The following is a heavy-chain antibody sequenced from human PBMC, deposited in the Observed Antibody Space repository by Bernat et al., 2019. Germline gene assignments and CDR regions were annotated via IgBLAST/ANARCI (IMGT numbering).Heavy chain of an antibody. Sequence: QVQLVESGGGVVQPGRPLRLSCAASGFTFSSDGMHWVRQAPGKGLEWVTFISYDGDKKYYADAVKGRFTISRDKSKNTLYLQMSSLRAEDTAVYYCAKDRSSSWTFDYWGQGTLVIVSS. J-gene: IGHJ4*02. CDR2: ISYDGDKK. CDR1: GFTFSSDG. D-gene: IGHD6-13*01. V-gene: IGHV3-30*18. CDR3: AKDRSSSWTFDY.